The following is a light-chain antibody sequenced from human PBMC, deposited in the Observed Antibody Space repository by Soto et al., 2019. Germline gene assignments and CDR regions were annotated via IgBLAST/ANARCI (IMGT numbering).Light chain of an antibody. CDR3: QQYSTSPFT. Sequence: EIVLTQSPGTLSLSPGERATLSCRASQSVTSSYLAWYQQRPGQSPRLLIYGASSRATGIPDRFSGSGSGTDFTLTSNGLEPEDFAVSYCQQYSTSPFTFGQGTKLEIK. CDR1: QSVTSSY. CDR2: GAS. V-gene: IGKV3-20*01. J-gene: IGKJ2*01.